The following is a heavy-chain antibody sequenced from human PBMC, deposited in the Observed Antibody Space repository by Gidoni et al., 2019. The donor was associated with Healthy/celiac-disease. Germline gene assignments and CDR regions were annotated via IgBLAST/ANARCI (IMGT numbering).Heavy chain of an antibody. CDR2: ISGSGGST. D-gene: IGHD6-19*01. J-gene: IGHJ4*02. V-gene: IGHV3-23*01. CDR3: AKDSPSGIAVAGLSYYFDY. CDR1: SYA. Sequence: SYAMSWVRQAPGKGLEWVSAISGSGGSTYYADSVKGRFTISRDNPKNTLYLQMNSLRAEDTAVYYCAKDSPSGIAVAGLSYYFDYWGQGTLVTVSS.